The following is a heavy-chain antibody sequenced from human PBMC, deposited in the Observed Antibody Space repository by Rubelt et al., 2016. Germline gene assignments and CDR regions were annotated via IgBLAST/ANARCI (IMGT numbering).Heavy chain of an antibody. CDR3: AREDYYDSSGYYYYGMDV. J-gene: IGHJ6*02. Sequence: AASGSTFRSYGMNWVRQAPGQGLEWVGVIWYDGSNKYYADSVKGRFPIHRDNARNMMVLQMNSMRAEDTAVYYGAREDYYDSSGYYYYGMDVWGQGTTVTVSS. V-gene: IGHV3-33*01. D-gene: IGHD3-22*01. CDR1: GSTFRSYG. CDR2: IWYDGSNK.